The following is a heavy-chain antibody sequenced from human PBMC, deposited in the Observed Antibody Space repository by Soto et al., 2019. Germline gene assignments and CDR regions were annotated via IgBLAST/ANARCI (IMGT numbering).Heavy chain of an antibody. CDR3: ASREIQGPIDY. CDR2: IYYSGTT. CDR1: GYSISSSNW. J-gene: IGHJ4*02. D-gene: IGHD1-26*01. Sequence: QVQLQESGPGLVKPSDTLSLTCAVSGYSISSSNWWGWIRQPPGKGLEWIGYIYYSGTTYYNPSLKSRVNMSVDPSKNQFSLKLTSVTAVDTAVYYCASREIQGPIDYWGQGTLVTVSS. V-gene: IGHV4-28*01.